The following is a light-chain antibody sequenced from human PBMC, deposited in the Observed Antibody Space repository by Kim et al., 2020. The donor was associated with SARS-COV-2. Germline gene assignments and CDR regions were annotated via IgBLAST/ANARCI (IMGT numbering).Light chain of an antibody. V-gene: IGLV3-1*01. J-gene: IGLJ1*01. CDR2: RDN. Sequence: SVSPGQTTSITCSGDKLGDKYASWYQQKPGQSPVVVIFRDNRRPSGIPERFSGSNSGNTATLTISGTQAMDEADYYCQAWDSSIYVFGTGTTVTVL. CDR3: QAWDSSIYV. CDR1: KLGDKY.